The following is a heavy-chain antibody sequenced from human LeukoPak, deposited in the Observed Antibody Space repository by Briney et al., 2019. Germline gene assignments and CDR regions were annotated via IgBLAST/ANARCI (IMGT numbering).Heavy chain of an antibody. J-gene: IGHJ3*02. CDR3: AHRHLTMCRGDDAFDI. CDR1: GFSLNPSGGR. Sequence: SGPTLVNPTQTLTLTCTFSGFSLNPSGGRVGWIRQPTGKGLEWLTLISWDDAKRYSPSLKSRLTIHKDTSKNQEILTMTDKVPVDTATYYCAHRHLTMCRGDDAFDIWGRGTMVMVSS. D-gene: IGHD3-10*01. CDR2: ISWDDAK. V-gene: IGHV2-5*02.